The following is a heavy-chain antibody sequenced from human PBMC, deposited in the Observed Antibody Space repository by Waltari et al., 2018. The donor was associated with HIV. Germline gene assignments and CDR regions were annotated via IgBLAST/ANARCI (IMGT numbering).Heavy chain of an antibody. CDR3: ANGGAVHTTYYYGSGSQYYFDY. J-gene: IGHJ4*02. CDR2: ISYDGSNK. V-gene: IGHV3-30*18. D-gene: IGHD3-10*01. Sequence: GLEWVAVISYDGSNKYYADSVKGRFTISRDNSKNTLYLQMNSLRAEDTAVYYCANGGAVHTTYYYGSGSQYYFDYWGQGTLVTVSS.